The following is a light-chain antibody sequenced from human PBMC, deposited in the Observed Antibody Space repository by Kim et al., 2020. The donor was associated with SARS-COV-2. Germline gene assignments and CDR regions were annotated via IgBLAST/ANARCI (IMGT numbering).Light chain of an antibody. CDR3: NSRERSANHWM. V-gene: IGLV3-19*01. CDR1: SLRSYY. J-gene: IGLJ3*02. CDR2: GKN. Sequence: SSELTQDPAVSVALGHTVRSTCQGDSLRSYYASWYQQKPGQAPVLVFYGKNNRPSGFPDRFSGSYSANTASLTITAAQAEDEADYYCNSRERSANHWMFGAGTQLTVL.